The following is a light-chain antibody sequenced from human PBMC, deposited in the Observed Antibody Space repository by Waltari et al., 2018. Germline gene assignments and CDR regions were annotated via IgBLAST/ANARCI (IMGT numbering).Light chain of an antibody. CDR2: DTS. J-gene: IGKJ4*01. V-gene: IGKV3-11*01. CDR3: QQRSSWPLT. CDR1: QSFRNY. Sequence: EIVLIQSPATLALSPGERATLSCRASQSFRNYLACFQQKPGQVPRLLIYDTSNRCTGVPARFSGSGSGTDFTLTISSLESEDFAVYYCQQRSSWPLTFGGGTKVQIK.